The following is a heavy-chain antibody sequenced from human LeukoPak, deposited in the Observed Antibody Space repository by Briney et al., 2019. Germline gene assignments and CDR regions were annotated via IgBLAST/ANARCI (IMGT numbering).Heavy chain of an antibody. CDR3: ARDLYPLMITFGGVIAF. J-gene: IGHJ4*02. CDR2: IWYDGSNK. CDR1: GFTFSSYG. D-gene: IGHD3-16*02. V-gene: IGHV3-33*01. Sequence: PGGSLRLSCAASGFTFSSYGMHWVRPAPGKGLEWVAVIWYDGSNKYYADSVKGRFTISRDNSKNTLYLQMNSLRAEDTPVYYCARDLYPLMITFGGVIAFWGQGTLVTVSS.